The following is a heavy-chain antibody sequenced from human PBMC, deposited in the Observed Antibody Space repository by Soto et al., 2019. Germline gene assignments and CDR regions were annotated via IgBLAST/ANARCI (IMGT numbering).Heavy chain of an antibody. CDR2: IYYSGST. V-gene: IGHV4-39*07. J-gene: IGHJ5*02. CDR1: GGSISSSSYY. CDR3: ARDTRHGSGSYYTLEGINWFDP. Sequence: SETLSLTCTVSGGSISSSSYYWGWIRQPPGKGLEWIGSIYYSGSTYYNPSLKSRVTISVDTSKNQFSLKLSSVTAADTAVYYCARDTRHGSGSYYTLEGINWFDPWGQGTLVTVSS. D-gene: IGHD3-10*01.